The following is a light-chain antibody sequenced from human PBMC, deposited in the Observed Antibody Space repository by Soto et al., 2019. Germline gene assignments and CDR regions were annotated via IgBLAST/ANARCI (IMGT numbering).Light chain of an antibody. Sequence: QSALTQPASVSGSPGQSITISCTGTSSDVGGSNYVSWYQHHPGKAPKLMIYEVSYRPSGVSNRFSGYKSGNTASLTISGLQGEDEADYYCSSYTSSSTLEYVFGTGTQLTVL. J-gene: IGLJ1*01. CDR2: EVS. V-gene: IGLV2-14*01. CDR3: SSYTSSSTLEYV. CDR1: SSDVGGSNY.